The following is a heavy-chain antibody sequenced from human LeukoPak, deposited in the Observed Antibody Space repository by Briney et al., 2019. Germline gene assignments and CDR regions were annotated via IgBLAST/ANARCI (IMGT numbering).Heavy chain of an antibody. J-gene: IGHJ5*02. CDR3: AREYSHYEEWFDP. CDR2: IYTSGST. Sequence: SETLSLTCTVSGGSISSGGYYWSWLRQPAGKGLEWIGRIYTSGSTNFNPSLKSRVTISVDTSKNQFSLKLSSVTAADTAVYYCAREYSHYEEWFDPWGQGTLVTVSS. D-gene: IGHD4-11*01. V-gene: IGHV4-61*02. CDR1: GGSISSGGYY.